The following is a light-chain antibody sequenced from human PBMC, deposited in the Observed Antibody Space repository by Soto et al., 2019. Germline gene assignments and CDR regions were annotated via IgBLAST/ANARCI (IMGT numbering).Light chain of an antibody. CDR3: QQHNNWPPT. CDR2: GAS. J-gene: IGKJ1*01. CDR1: QSVSSS. V-gene: IGKV3-15*01. Sequence: EIVMTQSPATLSVSPGERATLSCRASQSVSSSLAWYQQKPGQAPRPLIYGASTRATGIPARFSGSGSGTEFTLTISSLQSEDFAVYYCQQHNNWPPTFGQGTKAEIK.